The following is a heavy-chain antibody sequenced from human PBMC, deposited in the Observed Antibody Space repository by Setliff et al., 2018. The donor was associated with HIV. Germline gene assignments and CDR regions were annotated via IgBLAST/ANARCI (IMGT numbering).Heavy chain of an antibody. CDR2: ISAYNGNT. V-gene: IGHV1-18*01. CDR1: GYTFSSFG. CDR3: ARNREYMDV. Sequence: ASVKVSCKASGYTFSSFGISWVRQAPGQGLEWMGWISAYNGNTKSAQNLQGRVTMTTDTSTSTAHMELRSLRSDDTAVYYCARNREYMDVWGKGTTVTVSS. J-gene: IGHJ6*03.